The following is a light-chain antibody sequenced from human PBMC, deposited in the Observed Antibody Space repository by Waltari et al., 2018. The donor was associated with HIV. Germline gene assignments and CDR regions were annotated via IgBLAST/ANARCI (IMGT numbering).Light chain of an antibody. CDR1: SSDVAAYNF. CDR2: DVS. J-gene: IGLJ1*01. V-gene: IGLV2-11*01. Sequence: QSALPQPRSVSGSPGQSVTIPCTGTSSDVAAYNFVSWYQQHPGKAPKLMIYDVSQRPSGVPDRFSGSKSGNTASLTISGLQAEDEADYYCCSYAGNYTPFVFGTGTKVTVL. CDR3: CSYAGNYTPFV.